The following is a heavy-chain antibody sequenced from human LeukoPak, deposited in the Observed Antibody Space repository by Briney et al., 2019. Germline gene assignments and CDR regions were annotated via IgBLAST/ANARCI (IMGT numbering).Heavy chain of an antibody. V-gene: IGHV1-2*02. J-gene: IGHJ6*03. D-gene: IGHD3-22*01. Sequence: ASVKVSCKASGYTFTGYYMHWVRQAPGQGLEWMGWINPNSGGTHYAQKFQGRVTMTRDTSISTAYMELSRLRSDDTAVYYCATGYDSKISGYYYYMDVWGKGTTVTVSS. CDR3: ATGYDSKISGYYYYMDV. CDR1: GYTFTGYY. CDR2: INPNSGGT.